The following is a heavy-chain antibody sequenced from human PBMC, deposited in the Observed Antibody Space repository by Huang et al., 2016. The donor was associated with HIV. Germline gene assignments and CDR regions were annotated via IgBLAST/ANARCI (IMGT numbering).Heavy chain of an antibody. D-gene: IGHD4-17*01. Sequence: EVQLVQSGAEVKKPGESLKISCKGSGYMFTKYWIGWVRKMHGKGLEWMGIIYPGDSDTRDSPSFQGQVTISADKSITTAYLQWSSLKAADTAIYYCARHDGARPGWVDNWGQGTLVTVSS. J-gene: IGHJ5*02. CDR1: GYMFTKYW. CDR2: IYPGDSDT. CDR3: ARHDGARPGWVDN. V-gene: IGHV5-51*01.